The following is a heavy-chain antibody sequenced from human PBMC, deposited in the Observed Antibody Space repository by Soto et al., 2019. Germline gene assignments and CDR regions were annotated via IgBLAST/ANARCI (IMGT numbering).Heavy chain of an antibody. J-gene: IGHJ4*02. Sequence: SETLSLTCTVSGGSISSGGYYWSWIRQHPGKGLEWIGYIYYSGSTYYNPSLKSRVTISVDTSKNQFSLKLSSVTAADTAVYYCARTGTESGDYYFDYWGQGTLVTVSS. D-gene: IGHD4-17*01. CDR3: ARTGTESGDYYFDY. CDR1: GGSISSGGYY. CDR2: IYYSGST. V-gene: IGHV4-31*03.